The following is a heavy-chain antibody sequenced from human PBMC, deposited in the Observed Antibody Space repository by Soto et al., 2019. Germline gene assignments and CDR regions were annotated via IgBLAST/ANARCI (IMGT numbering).Heavy chain of an antibody. CDR2: IGCCSGSGT. D-gene: IGHD2-2*01. CDR1: GFTFSTYT. Sequence: PGGSLRLSCAASGFTFSTYTMNWVRQAPGKGLEWVSGIGCCSGSGTYYADFVKGRFTISRDNSKNMVFLQMNGLRAEDTAVYYCAREAQDVVVPAARRSEENNWFDPWGQGTLVTVSS. J-gene: IGHJ5*02. V-gene: IGHV3-23*01. CDR3: AREAQDVVVPAARRSEENNWFDP.